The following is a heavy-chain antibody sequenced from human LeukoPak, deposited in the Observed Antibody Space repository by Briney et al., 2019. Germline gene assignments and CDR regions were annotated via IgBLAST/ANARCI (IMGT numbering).Heavy chain of an antibody. CDR2: FDPEDGET. CDR3: ARDIGQYSSSWYFDY. J-gene: IGHJ4*02. V-gene: IGHV1-24*01. Sequence: ASVKVSCKVSGYTLTELSMHWGRQAPGKGLEWMGGFDPEDGETIYAQKFQGRVTMTEDTSTDTAYMELSSLRSEDTAVYYCARDIGQYSSSWYFDYWGQGTLVTVSS. CDR1: GYTLTELS. D-gene: IGHD6-13*01.